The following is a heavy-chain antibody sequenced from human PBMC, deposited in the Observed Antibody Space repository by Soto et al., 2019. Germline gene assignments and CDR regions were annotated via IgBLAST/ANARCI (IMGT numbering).Heavy chain of an antibody. J-gene: IGHJ4*02. CDR3: VSQRTTVPTQAYFDY. D-gene: IGHD4-17*01. V-gene: IGHV4-39*01. Sequence: XETLSLTCTVSGGSFTNSSYYWGWIRQSPGKGLEWIGSVYYRGRSYSKSSVKSRVTISVDTSKNRFSLSLNSVTASDTAVYFCVSQRTTVPTQAYFDYWGPGALVTVSS. CDR1: GGSFTNSSYY. CDR2: VYYRGRS.